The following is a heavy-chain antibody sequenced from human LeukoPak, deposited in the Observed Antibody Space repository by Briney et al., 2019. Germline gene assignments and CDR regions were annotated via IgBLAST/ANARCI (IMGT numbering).Heavy chain of an antibody. Sequence: ASVKVSCKASGYTFTGYYMHWVRQAPGQGLEWMGRINPNSGGTNYAQKFQGRVTITRDTSASTVYMELSSLRSEDTAVYYCARGSLVRGVIQCPNYWGQGTLVTVSS. J-gene: IGHJ4*02. V-gene: IGHV1-2*06. CDR2: INPNSGGT. CDR1: GYTFTGYY. D-gene: IGHD3-10*01. CDR3: ARGSLVRGVIQCPNY.